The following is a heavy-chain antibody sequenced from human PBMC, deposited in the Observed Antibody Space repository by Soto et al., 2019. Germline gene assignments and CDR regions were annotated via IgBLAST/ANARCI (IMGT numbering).Heavy chain of an antibody. CDR2: ISYDGSNK. J-gene: IGHJ4*02. D-gene: IGHD3-16*01. CDR1: GFTFSSYG. Sequence: ESGGGVVQPGRSLRLSCAASGFTFSSYGMHWVRQAPGKGLEWVAVISYDGSNKYYADSVKGRFTISRDNSKNTLYLQMNSLRAEDTAVYYCAKDYDYGDYWGQGTLVTVSS. CDR3: AKDYDYGDY. V-gene: IGHV3-30*18.